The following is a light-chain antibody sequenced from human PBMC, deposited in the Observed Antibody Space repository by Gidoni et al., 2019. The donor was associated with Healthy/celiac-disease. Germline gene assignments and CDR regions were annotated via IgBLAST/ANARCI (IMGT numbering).Light chain of an antibody. CDR1: QSVLYSSNNKHF. V-gene: IGKV4-1*01. J-gene: IGKJ2*01. Sequence: DIVMTQSPDYLAVSLGERATINCKSSQSVLYSSNNKHFLAWYQQKPGQAPKLLFYWASTRESGVPDRFSGSGSGTDFTLTISSLQAEDVAVYSCQQYYRTPRTFGQGTKLEIK. CDR2: WAS. CDR3: QQYYRTPRT.